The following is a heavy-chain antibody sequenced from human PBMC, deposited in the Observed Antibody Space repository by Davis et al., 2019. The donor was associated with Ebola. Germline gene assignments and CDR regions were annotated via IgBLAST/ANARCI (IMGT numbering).Heavy chain of an antibody. CDR1: GGSISSGDYY. V-gene: IGHV4-30-4*01. J-gene: IGHJ4*02. CDR3: ARAGGYWVYYYFDY. D-gene: IGHD1-26*01. Sequence: MPSETLSLTCTVSGGSISSGDYYWSWIRQPPGKGLEWIGYIYYSGSTYYNPSLKSRVTISVDTSKNQFSLKLSSVTAADTAVYYCARAGGYWVYYYFDYWGQGTLVTVSS. CDR2: IYYSGST.